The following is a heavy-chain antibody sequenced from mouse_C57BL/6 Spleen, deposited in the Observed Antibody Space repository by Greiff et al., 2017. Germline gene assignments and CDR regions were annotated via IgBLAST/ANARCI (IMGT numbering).Heavy chain of an antibody. V-gene: IGHV1-80*01. Sequence: QVQLKQSGAELVKPGASVKISCKASGYAFSSYWMNWVKQRPGKGLEWIGPIYPGDGDTNYHGNFKGKATLTADKSSSTAYMQLSSLTSEDSAVYFCARWGYDYGLDYWGQGTTLTVSS. CDR2: IYPGDGDT. CDR3: ARWGYDYGLDY. J-gene: IGHJ2*01. CDR1: GYAFSSYW. D-gene: IGHD2-4*01.